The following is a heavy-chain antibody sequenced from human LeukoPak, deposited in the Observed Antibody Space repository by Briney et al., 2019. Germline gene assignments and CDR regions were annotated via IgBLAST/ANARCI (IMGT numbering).Heavy chain of an antibody. CDR1: GGSFSGYY. Sequence: SETLSLTCAVYGGSFSGYYWSWIRQPPGKGLEWIGEINHSGSTNYNPSLKSRVTISVDTSKNQFSLKLSSVTAADTAVYYCARGLDTYYYDSSGYTFDYWGQGTLVTVSS. CDR2: INHSGST. D-gene: IGHD3-22*01. CDR3: ARGLDTYYYDSSGYTFDY. J-gene: IGHJ4*02. V-gene: IGHV4-34*01.